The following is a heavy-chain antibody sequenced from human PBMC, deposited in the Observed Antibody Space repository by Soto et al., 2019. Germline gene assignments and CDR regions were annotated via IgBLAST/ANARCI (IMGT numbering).Heavy chain of an antibody. D-gene: IGHD4-17*01. CDR3: AKGSGGAVTRPY. J-gene: IGHJ4*02. V-gene: IGHV3-23*01. Sequence: PGWALRLSCAASGFTFSSCAMSWVRQAPGKGLEWVSAISGSGGSTYYADSVKGRFTISRDNSKNTLYLQMNSLRAEDTAVYYCAKGSGGAVTRPYWGQGTLVTVSS. CDR1: GFTFSSCA. CDR2: ISGSGGST.